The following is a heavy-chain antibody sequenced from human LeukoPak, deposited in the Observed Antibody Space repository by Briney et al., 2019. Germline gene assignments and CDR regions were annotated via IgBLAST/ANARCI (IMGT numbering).Heavy chain of an antibody. CDR2: IYCSGST. D-gene: IGHD6-19*01. J-gene: IGHJ4*02. CDR3: ARTAVAGPDYFDY. V-gene: IGHV4-59*12. CDR1: GGSISSYY. Sequence: SETLSLTCTVSGGSISSYYWSWIRQPPGKGLEWIGYIYCSGSTNYNPSLKSRVTISVDTSKNQFSLKLSSVTAADTAVYYCARTAVAGPDYFDYWGQGTLVTVSS.